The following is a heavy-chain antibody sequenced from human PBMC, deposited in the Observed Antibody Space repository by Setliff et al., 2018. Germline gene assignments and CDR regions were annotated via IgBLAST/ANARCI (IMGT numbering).Heavy chain of an antibody. Sequence: GESLKISCKGSGYSFTSYWIGWVRQMPGKGLEWMGIIYPGDSDTRYSPSFQGQVTISADKSISTAYLQWSSLRSEDTAVYYCARRMWELRSDAFDIWGQGTMGT. CDR2: IYPGDSDT. CDR1: GYSFTSYW. J-gene: IGHJ3*02. V-gene: IGHV5-51*01. CDR3: ARRMWELRSDAFDI. D-gene: IGHD1-26*01.